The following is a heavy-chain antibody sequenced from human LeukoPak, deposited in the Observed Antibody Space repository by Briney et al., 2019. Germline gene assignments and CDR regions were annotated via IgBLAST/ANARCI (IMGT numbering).Heavy chain of an antibody. J-gene: IGHJ5*02. CDR1: GGSFSGYY. CDR2: INHSGST. D-gene: IGHD3-3*01. Sequence: PSETLSLTCAVYGGSFSGYYWSWIRQPPGKGLEWIGEINHSGSTNYNPSLKSRVTISVDTSKNQFSLKLSSVTAADTAVYYCARFAWSGYYYWVPGHNWFDPWGQGTLVTVSS. V-gene: IGHV4-34*01. CDR3: ARFAWSGYYYWVPGHNWFDP.